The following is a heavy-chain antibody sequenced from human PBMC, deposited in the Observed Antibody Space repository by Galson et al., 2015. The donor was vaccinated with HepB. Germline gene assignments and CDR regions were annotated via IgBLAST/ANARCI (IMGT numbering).Heavy chain of an antibody. CDR2: ISYDGSNK. D-gene: IGHD3-9*01. Sequence: LRLSCAASGFTFSSYGMHWVRQAPGKGLEWVAVISYDGSNKYYADSVKGRFTISRDNSKNTLYLQMNSLRAEDTAVYYCAKERLRYFDWYKRGYYGMDVWGQGTTVTVSS. CDR1: GFTFSSYG. J-gene: IGHJ6*02. V-gene: IGHV3-30*18. CDR3: AKERLRYFDWYKRGYYGMDV.